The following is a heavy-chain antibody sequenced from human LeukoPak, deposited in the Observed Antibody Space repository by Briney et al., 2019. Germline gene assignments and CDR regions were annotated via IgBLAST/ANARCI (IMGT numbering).Heavy chain of an antibody. J-gene: IGHJ5*02. CDR3: ARVSIYGSGCWFDP. D-gene: IGHD6-19*01. CDR1: GGSISSGSYY. CDR2: IYTSGST. V-gene: IGHV4-61*02. Sequence: SQTLSLTCTVSGGSISSGSYYWSWIRQPAGKGLEWIGRIYTSGSTNYNPSLKSRVTISVDTSKNQFSLKLSSVTAADTAVYYCARVSIYGSGCWFDPWGQGTLVTVSS.